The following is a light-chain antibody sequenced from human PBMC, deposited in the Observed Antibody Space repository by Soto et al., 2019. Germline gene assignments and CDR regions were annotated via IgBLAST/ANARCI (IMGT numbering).Light chain of an antibody. V-gene: IGLV2-14*03. Sequence: ALTQTASVSGSPGQSITISCTGTSSDVGGYNFVSWYQQHPGKAPKLIIHEVTNRPSGVSGRFSGSKSGNTAFLTISGLQAEDEAVYYCCSHSSSITWMFGGGTKLTVL. CDR2: EVT. J-gene: IGLJ3*02. CDR1: SSDVGGYNF. CDR3: CSHSSSITWM.